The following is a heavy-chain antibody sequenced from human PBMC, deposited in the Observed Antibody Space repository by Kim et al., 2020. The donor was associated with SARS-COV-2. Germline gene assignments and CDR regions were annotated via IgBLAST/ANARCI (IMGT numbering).Heavy chain of an antibody. J-gene: IGHJ6*02. CDR1: GGSVSSGSYY. D-gene: IGHD1-7*01. CDR2: IYYSGST. Sequence: SETLSLTCTVSGGSVSSGSYYWSWIRQPPGKGLEWIGYIYYSGSTNYNPSLKSRVTISVDTSKNQFSLKLSSVTAADTAVYYCARDRGLELPEDHYYYYYGMDVWGQGTTVTVSS. V-gene: IGHV4-61*01. CDR3: ARDRGLELPEDHYYYYYGMDV.